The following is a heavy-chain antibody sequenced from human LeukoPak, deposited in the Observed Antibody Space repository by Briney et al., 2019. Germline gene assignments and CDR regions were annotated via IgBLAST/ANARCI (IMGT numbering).Heavy chain of an antibody. CDR3: ARGPPLFDP. Sequence: PGGSPRLSCAASGFTFSSYTMNWVRQAPGKGLEWVSYIDLSGSTLYYVDSVKGRFTISRDNAKNSLYLQMNSLRAGDTAVYYCARGPPLFDPWGQGTLVAVSS. CDR1: GFTFSSYT. V-gene: IGHV3-48*04. J-gene: IGHJ5*02. CDR2: IDLSGSTL.